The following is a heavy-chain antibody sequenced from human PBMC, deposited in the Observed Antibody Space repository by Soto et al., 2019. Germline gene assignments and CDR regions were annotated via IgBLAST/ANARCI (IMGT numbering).Heavy chain of an antibody. D-gene: IGHD6-13*01. Sequence: ASVKVSCKASGYTFTSYDINWVRQATGQGLEWMGWMNPNSGNTGYAQKFQGRVTMTRNTSISTAYMELSSLRSEDTAVYYCARDPIAAAGTSDYWGQGTLVTVSS. J-gene: IGHJ4*02. CDR2: MNPNSGNT. V-gene: IGHV1-8*01. CDR1: GYTFTSYD. CDR3: ARDPIAAAGTSDY.